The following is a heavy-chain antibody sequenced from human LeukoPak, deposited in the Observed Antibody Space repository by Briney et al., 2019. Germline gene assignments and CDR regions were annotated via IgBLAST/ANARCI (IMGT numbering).Heavy chain of an antibody. J-gene: IGHJ4*02. CDR3: AKDPRGSSYY. CDR1: GFTVRSNH. V-gene: IGHV3-66*01. CDR2: IYDGGST. Sequence: PGGSLRLSCAASGFTVRSNHMSWVRQAPGKGLEWVSVIYDGGSTYYADSVKGRFTVSRDNSKNTLYLQMNSLRAEDTAVYYCAKDPRGSSYYWGQGTLVTVSS. D-gene: IGHD1-26*01.